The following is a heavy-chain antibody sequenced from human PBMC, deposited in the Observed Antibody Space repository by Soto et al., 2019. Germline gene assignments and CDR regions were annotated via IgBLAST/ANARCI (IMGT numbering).Heavy chain of an antibody. D-gene: IGHD2-15*01. CDR2: IIPIFGTA. V-gene: IGHV1-69*01. CDR1: GGTFSSYA. CDR3: ARPRVERCSGGSCYSGYCYGMDV. Sequence: QVQLVQSGAEVKKPGSSVKVSCKASGGTFSSYAISWVRQAPGQGLEWMGGIIPIFGTANYAQKFQGRVTITGGESRSTAYMGLSSLRCGDRAVYYCARPRVERCSGGSCYSGYCYGMDVWGQGTTVTVSS. J-gene: IGHJ6*02.